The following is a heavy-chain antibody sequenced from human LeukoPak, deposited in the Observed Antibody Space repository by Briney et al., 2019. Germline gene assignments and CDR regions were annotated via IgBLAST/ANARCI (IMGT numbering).Heavy chain of an antibody. Sequence: GGSLRLSCAASGFTFSSHSMNWVREAPGKGLEWISYISSSSTIIHYADSVKSRFTISRDDATNSLYLHMNSLRAADTATYYCAKVPRQHDNWFDPWGQGTLVTVSS. D-gene: IGHD3-9*01. CDR2: ISSSSTII. CDR1: GFTFSSHS. V-gene: IGHV3-48*01. J-gene: IGHJ5*02. CDR3: AKVPRQHDNWFDP.